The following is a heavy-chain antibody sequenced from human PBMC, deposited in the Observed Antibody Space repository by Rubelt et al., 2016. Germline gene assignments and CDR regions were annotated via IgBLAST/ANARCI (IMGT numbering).Heavy chain of an antibody. CDR2: ISSSSSYT. D-gene: IGHD3-3*01. V-gene: IGHV3-11*03. CDR3: ATRLINDFWSGYHIDY. Sequence: GLEWVSYISSSSSYTNYADSVKGRFTISRDNAKNSLYLQMNSLRAEDTAVYYCATRLINDFWSGYHIDYWGQGTLVTVSS. J-gene: IGHJ4*02.